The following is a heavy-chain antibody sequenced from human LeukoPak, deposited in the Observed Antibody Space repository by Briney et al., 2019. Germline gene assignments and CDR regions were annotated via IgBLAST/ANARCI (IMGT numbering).Heavy chain of an antibody. D-gene: IGHD3-3*01. V-gene: IGHV1-69*15. Sequence: SVKVSCKASGGTFSSYAISWVRQAPGQGLEWMGRIIPIFGTANYAQKFQGRVTITADESTSTAYMELSSLRSEDTAVYYCARDYDFWSGYFGFDPWGQGTLVTVSS. CDR3: ARDYDFWSGYFGFDP. CDR1: GGTFSSYA. CDR2: IIPIFGTA. J-gene: IGHJ5*02.